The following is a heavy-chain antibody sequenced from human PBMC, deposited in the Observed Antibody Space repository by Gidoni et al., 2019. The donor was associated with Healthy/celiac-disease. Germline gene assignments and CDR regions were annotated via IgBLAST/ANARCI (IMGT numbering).Heavy chain of an antibody. Sequence: STYYNPSLKSRVTISVDTSKNQFSLKLSSVTAADTAVYYCARALYYYDSSGYSVGYRFDPWGQGTLVTVSS. CDR3: ARALYYYDSSGYSVGYRFDP. CDR2: ST. J-gene: IGHJ5*02. D-gene: IGHD3-22*01. V-gene: IGHV4-31*02.